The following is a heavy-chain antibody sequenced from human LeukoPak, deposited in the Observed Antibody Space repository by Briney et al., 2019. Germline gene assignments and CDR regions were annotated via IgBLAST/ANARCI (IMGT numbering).Heavy chain of an antibody. CDR2: ISGSGGST. J-gene: IGHJ4*02. CDR3: AKDPYYYDSSGPPDY. Sequence: HAGGSLRLSCAASGFTFSSYAMSWVRQAPGKGLEWVSAISGSGGSTYYADSVKGRFTISRDNSKNTLYLQMNSLRAEDTAVYYCAKDPYYYDSSGPPDYWGQGTLVTVSS. CDR1: GFTFSSYA. V-gene: IGHV3-23*01. D-gene: IGHD3-22*01.